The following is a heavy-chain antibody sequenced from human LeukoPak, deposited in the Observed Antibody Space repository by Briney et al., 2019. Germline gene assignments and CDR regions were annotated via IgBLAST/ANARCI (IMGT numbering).Heavy chain of an antibody. J-gene: IGHJ4*02. CDR1: GGTFSSYA. Sequence: ASVKVSCKASGGTFSSYAISWVRQAPGQGLEWMGRIIPILDIANYAQKFQGRVTITADKSTSTAYMELSSLRSEDTAVYYCARGYSSSKYYFDYWGQGTLVTVSS. D-gene: IGHD6-13*01. CDR3: ARGYSSSKYYFDY. V-gene: IGHV1-69*04. CDR2: IIPILDIA.